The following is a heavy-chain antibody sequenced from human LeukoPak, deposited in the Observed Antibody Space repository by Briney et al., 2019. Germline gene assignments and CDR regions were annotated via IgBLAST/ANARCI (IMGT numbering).Heavy chain of an antibody. J-gene: IGHJ3*02. D-gene: IGHD2-2*02. V-gene: IGHV1-58*01. Sequence: ASVKVSCKASGFTFTSSAVQWVRQARGQRLEWIGWIVVGSGNTNYAQKFQERVTITRDMSTNTAYMELSSLRSEDTAVYYCAAEPRPRIVVVPAAIVRVELGDAFDIWGQGTMVTVSS. CDR3: AAEPRPRIVVVPAAIVRVELGDAFDI. CDR2: IVVGSGNT. CDR1: GFTFTSSA.